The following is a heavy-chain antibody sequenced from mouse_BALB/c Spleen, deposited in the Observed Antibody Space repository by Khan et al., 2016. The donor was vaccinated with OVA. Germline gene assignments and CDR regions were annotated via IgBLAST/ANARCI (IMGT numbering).Heavy chain of an antibody. Sequence: QVQLQQSGAELAKPGASVKMSCKASGYTFTTYWMHWVKQRPGQGLEWIGYINPSTGYTEYNQKFKDKATLNADKSSSTAYMQLSSLTSEDSAVXYCTRLGTTRGWFAYWGQGTLVTVSA. CDR3: TRLGTTRGWFAY. J-gene: IGHJ3*01. CDR1: GYTFTTYW. V-gene: IGHV1-7*01. CDR2: INPSTGYT. D-gene: IGHD2-14*01.